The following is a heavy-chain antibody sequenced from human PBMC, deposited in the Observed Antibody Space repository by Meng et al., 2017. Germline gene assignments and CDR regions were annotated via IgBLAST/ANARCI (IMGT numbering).Heavy chain of an antibody. Sequence: SETLSLTFTVSGGSISSGSYYWSWIRQPAGKGLEWIVRIYTSGSTNYNPSLKSRVTISVDTSKNQFSLKLSSVTAADTAVYYCARDRYSSGWYYYYGMDVWGQGTTVTVSS. D-gene: IGHD6-19*01. J-gene: IGHJ6*02. CDR3: ARDRYSSGWYYYYGMDV. CDR2: IYTSGST. CDR1: GGSISSGSYY. V-gene: IGHV4-61*02.